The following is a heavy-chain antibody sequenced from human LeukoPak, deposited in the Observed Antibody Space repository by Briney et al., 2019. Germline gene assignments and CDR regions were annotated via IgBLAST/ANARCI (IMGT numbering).Heavy chain of an antibody. V-gene: IGHV4-59*08. CDR3: ARRGDSSGWSVIDY. CDR2: IYYSGST. CDR1: GGSIGSNY. Sequence: SETLSLTCTVSGGSIGSNYWSWIRQPPGKGLEWIGYIYYSGSTNYNPSLKSRVTISVDTSKNQFSLKLSSVTAADTAVYYCARRGDSSGWSVIDYWGQGTLVTVSS. J-gene: IGHJ4*02. D-gene: IGHD6-19*01.